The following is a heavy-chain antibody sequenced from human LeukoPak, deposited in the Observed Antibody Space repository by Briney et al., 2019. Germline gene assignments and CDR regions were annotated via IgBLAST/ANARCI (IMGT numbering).Heavy chain of an antibody. D-gene: IGHD2-15*01. Sequence: GGSLRLSCAASGFTFDDYGMSWVRQAPGKGLEWVSGINWNGGSTGYADSVKGRFTISGDNAKNSLYLQMNSLRAEDTALYYCASHCSGGSCSDDAFDIWGQGTMVTVSS. CDR3: ASHCSGGSCSDDAFDI. J-gene: IGHJ3*02. V-gene: IGHV3-20*04. CDR2: INWNGGST. CDR1: GFTFDDYG.